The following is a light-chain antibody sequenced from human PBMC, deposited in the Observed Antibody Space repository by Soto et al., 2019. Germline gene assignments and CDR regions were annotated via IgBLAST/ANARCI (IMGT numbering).Light chain of an antibody. CDR3: QQSYNLPRT. CDR2: KAS. Sequence: DIQMTQSPSILSASVGDRVTITCRASQSISSWLAWYQQKPGKAPNLLIHKASHLESGVPSRFSGSGSGTDFTLTINGLQPEDFASYWCQQSYNLPRTFGPGTKVDIK. V-gene: IGKV1-5*03. CDR1: QSISSW. J-gene: IGKJ1*01.